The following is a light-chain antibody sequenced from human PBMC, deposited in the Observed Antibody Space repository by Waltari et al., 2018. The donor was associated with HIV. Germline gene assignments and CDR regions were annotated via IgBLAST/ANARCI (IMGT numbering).Light chain of an antibody. CDR1: W. Sequence: WLTWYQQKPGKAPELLIYATSNLGSRVPSRFSGSGSGTNFTLTINSLQTEDFATYFCQQANSFPWTFGQGTKLELK. V-gene: IGKV1-12*01. J-gene: IGKJ1*01. CDR2: ATS. CDR3: QQANSFPWT.